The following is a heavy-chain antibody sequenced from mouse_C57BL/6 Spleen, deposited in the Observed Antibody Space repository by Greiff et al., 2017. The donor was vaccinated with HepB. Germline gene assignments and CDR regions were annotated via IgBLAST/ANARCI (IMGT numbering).Heavy chain of an antibody. CDR1: GYAFSSYW. Sequence: QVQLKESGAELVKPGASVKISCKASGYAFSSYWMNWVKQRPGKGLEWIGQIYPGDGDTNYNGKFKGKATLTADKSSSTAYMQLSSLTSEDSAGYFCARLFDYDGDFDVWGTGTTVTVSS. J-gene: IGHJ1*03. D-gene: IGHD2-4*01. CDR3: ARLFDYDGDFDV. CDR2: IYPGDGDT. V-gene: IGHV1-80*01.